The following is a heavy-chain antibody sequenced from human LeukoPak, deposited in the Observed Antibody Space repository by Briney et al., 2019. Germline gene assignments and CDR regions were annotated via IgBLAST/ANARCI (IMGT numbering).Heavy chain of an antibody. Sequence: GGSLRLSCAASGFTFSSYAMSWVRQAPGKGLEWVSAISGSGGSTYYADSVKGRFTISRDNSKNTLYLQMNSLRAEDTAVYYCAKGSFEIVVVPAAILWDYWGQGTLVTVSS. V-gene: IGHV3-23*01. J-gene: IGHJ4*02. CDR2: ISGSGGST. D-gene: IGHD2-2*01. CDR1: GFTFSSYA. CDR3: AKGSFEIVVVPAAILWDY.